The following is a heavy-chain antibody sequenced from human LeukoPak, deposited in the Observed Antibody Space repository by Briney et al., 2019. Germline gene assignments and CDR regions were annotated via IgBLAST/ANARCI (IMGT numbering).Heavy chain of an antibody. CDR1: GGSFSGHY. CDR2: INHSGST. Sequence: SETLSLTCAVYGGSFSGHYWSWIRQPPGKGLEWIGEINHSGSTNYNPSLKSRVTISVDTSKNQFSLKLSSVTAADTAVYYCARGLVVPAAKPIGNWFDPWGQGTLVTVSS. J-gene: IGHJ5*02. V-gene: IGHV4-34*01. D-gene: IGHD2-2*01. CDR3: ARGLVVPAAKPIGNWFDP.